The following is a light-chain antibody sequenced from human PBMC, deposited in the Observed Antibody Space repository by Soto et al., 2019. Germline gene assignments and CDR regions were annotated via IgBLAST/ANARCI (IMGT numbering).Light chain of an antibody. CDR1: QTISKY. V-gene: IGKV1-39*01. J-gene: IGKJ5*01. CDR2: GAS. Sequence: DIQMTQPPSTLSASLGDRVTITCRASQTISKYLNWYQQKPGKAPKLLIYGASGLQSGVPSRFSGSGSGTDFTLTISSLQPEDFATYYCQQSYSTITFGQGTRLEIK. CDR3: QQSYSTIT.